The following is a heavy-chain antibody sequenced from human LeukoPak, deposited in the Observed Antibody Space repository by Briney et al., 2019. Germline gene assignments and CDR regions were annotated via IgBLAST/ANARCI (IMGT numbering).Heavy chain of an antibody. D-gene: IGHD6-19*01. CDR2: VDYSGST. Sequence: SETLSLTCNVSGGFISSYYWTWIRQPPGKGLEWIGYVDYSGSTNYNPSLKSRVTILVETSKNQFSLKLTSVTAADTAMYYCARRGGSGRAFDYWGQGILVTVSS. V-gene: IGHV4-59*08. J-gene: IGHJ4*02. CDR1: GGFISSYY. CDR3: ARRGGSGRAFDY.